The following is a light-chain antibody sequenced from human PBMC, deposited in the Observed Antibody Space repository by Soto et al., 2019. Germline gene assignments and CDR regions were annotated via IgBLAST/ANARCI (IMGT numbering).Light chain of an antibody. CDR3: QETFSTPSFT. Sequence: DIQMTQSPSSLSASVGDGVTITCRASQSISNYVNWYQQKPGKAPKLLIYAASRLQSGVPSRFSGTGSRTDFTLAISSLQPEDFATYYCQETFSTPSFTFGGGTKVEI. CDR1: QSISNY. V-gene: IGKV1-39*01. J-gene: IGKJ4*01. CDR2: AAS.